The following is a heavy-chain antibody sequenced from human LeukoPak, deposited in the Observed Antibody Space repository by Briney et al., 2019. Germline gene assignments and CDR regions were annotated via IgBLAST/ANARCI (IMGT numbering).Heavy chain of an antibody. J-gene: IGHJ6*03. Sequence: GGSLRLSCVASGFTFSSYWMSWVRQAPGKGLEWVANIKQDGSEKYYVDSVKGRFTISRDNAKNSLYLQMNSLRAEDTAVYYCARARYNYYYMDVWGKGTTVTISS. CDR1: GFTFSSYW. V-gene: IGHV3-7*01. CDR3: ARARYNYYYMDV. CDR2: IKQDGSEK.